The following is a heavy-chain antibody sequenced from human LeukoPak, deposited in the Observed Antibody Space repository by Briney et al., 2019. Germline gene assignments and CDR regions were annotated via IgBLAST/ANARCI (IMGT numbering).Heavy chain of an antibody. CDR3: ARGKYDILTGYYYHLDY. CDR1: XGSISSSSYY. D-gene: IGHD3-9*01. CDR2: LYYSGRI. J-gene: IGHJ4*02. V-gene: IGHV4-39*01. Sequence: SETLSLTCTVSXGSISSSSYYWAWIRQPPEKGLEWIASLYYSGRIYFNPSLESRVTISLDTSKNQFSLKLSSVTAADTAVYFCARGKYDILTGYYYHLDYWGQGNLVTVSS.